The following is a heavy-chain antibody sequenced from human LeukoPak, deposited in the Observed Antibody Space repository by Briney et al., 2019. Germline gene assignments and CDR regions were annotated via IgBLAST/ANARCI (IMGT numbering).Heavy chain of an antibody. CDR3: AKPQWQWLVLYYFDY. D-gene: IGHD6-19*01. Sequence: PGGSLRLSCAASGSTFSSYAMSWVRQAPGKGLEWVSAISGSGGSTYYADSVKGRFTISRDNSKNTLYLQMNSLRAEDTAVYYCAKPQWQWLVLYYFDYWGQGTLVTVSS. J-gene: IGHJ4*02. V-gene: IGHV3-23*01. CDR1: GSTFSSYA. CDR2: ISGSGGST.